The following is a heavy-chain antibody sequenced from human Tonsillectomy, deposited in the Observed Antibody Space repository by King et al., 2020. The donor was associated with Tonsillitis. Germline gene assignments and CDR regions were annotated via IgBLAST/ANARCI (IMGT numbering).Heavy chain of an antibody. D-gene: IGHD6-13*01. V-gene: IGHV1-46*01. CDR2: INPSGGST. Sequence: VQLVESGAEVKKPGASVKVSCKASGYTFTSYYMHWVRQAPGQGLEWMGIINPSGGSTSYAQKFQGRVTMTRDTSTSTVYMELSSLRSEDTAVYYCAGIPLSRSDIAAAGSGGVWGQGTLVTVSS. J-gene: IGHJ4*02. CDR1: GYTFTSYY. CDR3: AGIPLSRSDIAAAGSGGV.